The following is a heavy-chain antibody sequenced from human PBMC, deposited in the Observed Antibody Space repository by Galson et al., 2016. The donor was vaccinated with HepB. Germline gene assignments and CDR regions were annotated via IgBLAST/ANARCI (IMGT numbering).Heavy chain of an antibody. J-gene: IGHJ3*01. CDR1: GFTFSTSG. CDR2: ISSSISTI. Sequence: SLRLSCAGSGFTFSTSGLNWVRQAPGKGLQWISYISSSISTIYYADSVVGRFTISRDNAKSSVYLQMNNLRDEDTGVYYCARELVRSAFDLWGQGTLVTVSS. CDR3: ARELVRSAFDL. V-gene: IGHV3-48*02. D-gene: IGHD6-6*01.